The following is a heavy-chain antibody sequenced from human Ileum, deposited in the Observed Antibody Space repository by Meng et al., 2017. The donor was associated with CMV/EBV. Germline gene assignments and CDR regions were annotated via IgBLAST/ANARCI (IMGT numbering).Heavy chain of an antibody. CDR2: INHSGST. CDR1: GGSFSGYY. Sequence: SETLSLTCAVYGGSFSGYYWSWIRQPPGKGLEWIGEINHSGSTNYNPSLKSRVTISVDTSKNQFSLKLSSVTAADTTVYYCARGSYNWNYPRRHYFAYWGQGTLVTVAS. D-gene: IGHD1-7*01. CDR3: ARGSYNWNYPRRHYFAY. J-gene: IGHJ4*02. V-gene: IGHV4-34*01.